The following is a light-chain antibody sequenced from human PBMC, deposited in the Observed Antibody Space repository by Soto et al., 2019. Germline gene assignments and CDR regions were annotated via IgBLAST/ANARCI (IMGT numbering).Light chain of an antibody. CDR2: DAS. Sequence: DIQMTQSPSSLSASVGDRVTITCQASQDITSYLNWYQHKPGKAPKLLIYDASILEAGVPPRCSGSGAGTDFSLTISSLQPEDVATYYCQHCDYLPIFGPGTTVDFK. J-gene: IGKJ3*01. CDR1: QDITSY. CDR3: QHCDYLPI. V-gene: IGKV1-33*01.